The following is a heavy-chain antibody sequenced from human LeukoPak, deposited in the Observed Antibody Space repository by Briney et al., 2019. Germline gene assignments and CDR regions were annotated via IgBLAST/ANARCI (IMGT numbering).Heavy chain of an antibody. D-gene: IGHD3-16*01. J-gene: IGHJ4*02. CDR1: GASINNYY. Sequence: SETLSLTCTVSGASINNYYCSWIRQPAGKGLERIGRISASGSTNYNPSLKSRVTMSLDTSKNQFSLRLTSVTAADTAVYYCARDRGMIYASYPACWGQGALVTVSS. CDR2: ISASGST. CDR3: ARDRGMIYASYPAC. V-gene: IGHV4-4*07.